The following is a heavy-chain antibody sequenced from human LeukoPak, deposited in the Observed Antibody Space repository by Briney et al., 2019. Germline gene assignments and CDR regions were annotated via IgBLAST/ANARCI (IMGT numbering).Heavy chain of an antibody. D-gene: IGHD3-10*01. CDR1: GGSISSRTYY. V-gene: IGHV4-39*07. CDR3: AREVGSYYYGSGGYAFDI. Sequence: SETLSLTCTVSGGSISSRTYYWGWIRQPPGKGLEWIGSIYHSGSTYYNPSLKSRVTISVDTSKNQFSLKLSSVTAADTAVYYCAREVGSYYYGSGGYAFDIWGQGTMVTVSS. CDR2: IYHSGST. J-gene: IGHJ3*02.